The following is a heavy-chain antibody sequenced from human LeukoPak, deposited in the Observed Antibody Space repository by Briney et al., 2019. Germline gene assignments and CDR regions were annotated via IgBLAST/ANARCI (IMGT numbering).Heavy chain of an antibody. V-gene: IGHV4-39*01. CDR3: ARHSYYYASSGYYYRSDY. CDR1: GVSISSNYY. Sequence: PSETLSLTCTVSGVSISSNYYWGWIRQSPGKGLEWLGSIYYSGSTYYKPSLKSRVTISIDTSKSHLFLRVTSVTAADTAVYYCARHSYYYASSGYYYRSDYWGQGTLVTVSS. J-gene: IGHJ4*02. CDR2: IYYSGST. D-gene: IGHD3-22*01.